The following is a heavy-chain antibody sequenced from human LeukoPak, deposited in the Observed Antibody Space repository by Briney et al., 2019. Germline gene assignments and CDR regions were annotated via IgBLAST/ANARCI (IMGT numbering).Heavy chain of an antibody. Sequence: ASVKVSCKASGGSFSSYVITWVRQAPGQGLEWMGGIIPIFGTANYAQKFQGRVTITRDTSASTAYVELSSLRPEDTAIYYCARDMGSGSLHYWGQGTLVTVSS. V-gene: IGHV1-69*05. CDR3: ARDMGSGSLHY. CDR2: IIPIFGTA. D-gene: IGHD1-26*01. J-gene: IGHJ4*02. CDR1: GGSFSSYV.